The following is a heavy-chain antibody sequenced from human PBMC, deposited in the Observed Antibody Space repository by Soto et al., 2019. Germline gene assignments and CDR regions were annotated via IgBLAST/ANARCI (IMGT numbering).Heavy chain of an antibody. CDR1: GYTLTELS. CDR3: ATDVNYCSRTSCYNWFDP. CDR2: FDPEDGET. D-gene: IGHD2-2*01. J-gene: IGHJ5*02. V-gene: IGHV1-24*01. Sequence: ASVKVSCKVSGYTLTELSMHWVRQAPGKGLEWMGGFDPEDGETIYAQKFQGRVTMTEDTSTDTAYMELSSLRSEDTAVYYCATDVNYCSRTSCYNWFDPWGQGTLVTVSS.